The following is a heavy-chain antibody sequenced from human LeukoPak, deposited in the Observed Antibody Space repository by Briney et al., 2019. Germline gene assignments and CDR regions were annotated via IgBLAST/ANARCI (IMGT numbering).Heavy chain of an antibody. J-gene: IGHJ6*03. CDR3: ARGHTYYDILTGFRNYYYYMDV. V-gene: IGHV1-69*08. Sequence: ASVKVSCKASGGTFSSYNFIWVRQAPGQGLEWMGGIIPMQGTPNYAQKFQGRVTITADKSTSTAYMELSSPRSEDTAVYYCARGHTYYDILTGFRNYYYYMDVWGKGTTVTVSS. CDR2: IIPMQGTP. CDR1: GGTFSSYN. D-gene: IGHD3-9*01.